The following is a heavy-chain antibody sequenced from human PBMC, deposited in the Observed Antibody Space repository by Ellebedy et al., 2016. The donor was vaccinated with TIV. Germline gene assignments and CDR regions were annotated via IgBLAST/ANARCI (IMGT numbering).Heavy chain of an antibody. D-gene: IGHD3-10*01. Sequence: GGSLRLXCAASGFTFSSYAMHWVRQAPGKGLEWVAVISYDGSNKYYADSVKGRFTISRDNSKNTLYLQMNSLRAEDTAVYYCARGSGSYFFPYGMDVWGQGTTVTVSS. CDR3: ARGSGSYFFPYGMDV. CDR1: GFTFSSYA. J-gene: IGHJ6*02. V-gene: IGHV3-30-3*01. CDR2: ISYDGSNK.